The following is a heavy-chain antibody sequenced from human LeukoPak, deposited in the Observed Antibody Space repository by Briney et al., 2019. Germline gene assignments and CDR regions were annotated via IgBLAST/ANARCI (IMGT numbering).Heavy chain of an antibody. Sequence: GGSLRLSCAASGFIFSGYSMNWVRQAPGKGLEWVSSISSSSSSIYYADSVKGRSTISRDNTKKSLYLQMNSLRAEDTAVYYCARLSGYDSLEYDYWGQGTLVTVSS. V-gene: IGHV3-21*01. CDR1: GFIFSGYS. CDR2: ISSSSSSI. J-gene: IGHJ4*02. D-gene: IGHD5-12*01. CDR3: ARLSGYDSLEYDY.